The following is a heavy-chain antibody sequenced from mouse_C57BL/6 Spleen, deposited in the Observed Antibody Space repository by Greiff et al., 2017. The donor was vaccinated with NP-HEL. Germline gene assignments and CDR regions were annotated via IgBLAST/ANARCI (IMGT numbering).Heavy chain of an antibody. Sequence: VQLQQSGAELVRPGASVKLSCKASGYTFTDYYINWVKQRPGQGLEWIARIYPGSGNTYYNEKFKGKATLTAEKSSSTAYMQLSSLTSEDSAVYFCARGYYGSSDDWYFDVWGTGTTVTVSS. CDR1: GYTFTDYY. CDR2: IYPGSGNT. J-gene: IGHJ1*03. V-gene: IGHV1-76*01. CDR3: ARGYYGSSDDWYFDV. D-gene: IGHD1-1*01.